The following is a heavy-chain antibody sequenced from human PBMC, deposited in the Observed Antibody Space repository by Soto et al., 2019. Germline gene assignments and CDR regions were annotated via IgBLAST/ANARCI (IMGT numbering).Heavy chain of an antibody. J-gene: IGHJ5*02. V-gene: IGHV4-4*02. CDR1: GGSISNGYW. D-gene: IGHD2-8*01. CDR2: VHHSGTT. CDR3: GRNGHYCANL. Sequence: QVQLQESGPGLVKPSGTLSLTCAVSGGSISNGYWWTWVRQTPEKGLEWIGEVHHSGTTNYNPSLKSRVTISVDKSKNQFSLNLSSLTAADTAIYYCGRNGHYCANLWGQGSLVTVSS.